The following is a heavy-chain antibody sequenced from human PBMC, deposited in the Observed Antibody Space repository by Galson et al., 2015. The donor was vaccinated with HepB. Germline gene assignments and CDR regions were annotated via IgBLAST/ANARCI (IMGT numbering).Heavy chain of an antibody. Sequence: LSLTCAVSGGSISSSNWWSWVRQPPGKGLEWIGEIYHSGSTNYNPSLKSRVTISVDKSKNQFSLKLSSVTAADTAVYYCARDGATVTTFGMDVWGQGATVTVSS. CDR3: ARDGATVTTFGMDV. J-gene: IGHJ6*02. CDR2: IYHSGST. D-gene: IGHD4-17*01. V-gene: IGHV4-4*02. CDR1: GGSISSSNW.